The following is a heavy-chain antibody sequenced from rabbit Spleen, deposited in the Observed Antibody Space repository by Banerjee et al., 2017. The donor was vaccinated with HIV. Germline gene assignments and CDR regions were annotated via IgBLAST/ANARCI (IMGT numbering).Heavy chain of an antibody. V-gene: IGHV1S40*01. D-gene: IGHD6-1*01. Sequence: QSLEESGGDLVKPGASLTLTCTASEFSFSNNVYMCWVRQAPGKGLEWIACIYIASGSTYYASWAKGRFTISKTSSTTVTLQMTSLTAADTATYFCARGEHFSVGFSAFAIYLDLWGPGTLVTVS. CDR3: ARGEHFSVGFSAFAIYLDL. CDR1: EFSFSNNVY. CDR2: IYIASGST. J-gene: IGHJ4*01.